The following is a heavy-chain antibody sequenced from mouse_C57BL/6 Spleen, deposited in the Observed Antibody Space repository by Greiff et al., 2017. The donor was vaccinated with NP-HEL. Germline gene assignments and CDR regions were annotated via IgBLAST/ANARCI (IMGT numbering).Heavy chain of an antibody. CDR2: INPSTGGT. CDR1: GYSFTGYY. J-gene: IGHJ1*03. Sequence: EVQLQLSGPELVKPGASVKISCKASGYSFTGYYMNWVKQSPEKSLEWIGEINPSTGGTTYNQKFKAKATLTVDKSSSTAYMQLKSLTSEDSAVYYCARGIDEGYFDGWGTGTTVTVSS. V-gene: IGHV1-42*01. CDR3: ARGIDEGYFDG.